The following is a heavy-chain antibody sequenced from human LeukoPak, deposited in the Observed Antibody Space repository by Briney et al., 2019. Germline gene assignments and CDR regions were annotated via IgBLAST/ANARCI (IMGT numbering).Heavy chain of an antibody. Sequence: SETLSLTCTVSGGSISGSSYYWGWIRQPPGKGLEWIGYIYYSGSTNYNPSLKSRVTISVDTSKNQFSLKLSSVTAADTAVYYCARIARLSGYLQHWGQGTLVTVSS. CDR3: ARIARLSGYLQH. D-gene: IGHD3-22*01. CDR2: IYYSGST. V-gene: IGHV4-61*05. J-gene: IGHJ4*02. CDR1: GGSISGSSYY.